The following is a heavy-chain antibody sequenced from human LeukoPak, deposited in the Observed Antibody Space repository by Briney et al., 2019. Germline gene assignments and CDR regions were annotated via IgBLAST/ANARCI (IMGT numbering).Heavy chain of an antibody. CDR3: AKDHYYGSGTILDY. D-gene: IGHD3-10*01. J-gene: IGHJ4*02. Sequence: GGSLRLFCAASGFTFSSYAMSWVRQAPGKGLEWVSAISGSGGSTYYADSVKGRFTISRDNSKNTLYLQMNSLRAEDTAVYYCAKDHYYGSGTILDYWGQGTLVTVSS. CDR1: GFTFSSYA. V-gene: IGHV3-23*01. CDR2: ISGSGGST.